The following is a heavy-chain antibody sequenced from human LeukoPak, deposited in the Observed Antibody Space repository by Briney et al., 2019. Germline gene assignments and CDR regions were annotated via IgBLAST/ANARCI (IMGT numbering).Heavy chain of an antibody. CDR1: GFTFSSYS. CDR2: ISSSSSTI. D-gene: IGHD6-13*01. CDR3: ARNGRIAAAGTPDY. Sequence: TGGSLRLSCAASGFTFSSYSMNWVRQAPGKGLEWVSYISSSSSTIYYADSVKGRFTISRDNAKNSLYLQMNSLRAEDTAVYYCARNGRIAAAGTPDYWGQGALVTVSS. J-gene: IGHJ4*02. V-gene: IGHV3-48*01.